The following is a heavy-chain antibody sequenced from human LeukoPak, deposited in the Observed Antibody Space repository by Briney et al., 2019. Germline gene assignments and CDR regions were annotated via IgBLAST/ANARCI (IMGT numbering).Heavy chain of an antibody. CDR3: ARDRPNILFMDAFEY. J-gene: IGHJ4*02. V-gene: IGHV3-30*03. CDR1: GFTFSSYW. Sequence: GGSLRLSCAASGFTFSSYWMSWVRQAPGKGLEWVALISNDGSHKYYADSVKGRFTISRDNSKNTLQLQMNSLRTDDTAIYYCARDRPNILFMDAFEYWGQGSLVTVSS. CDR2: ISNDGSHK. D-gene: IGHD3-9*01.